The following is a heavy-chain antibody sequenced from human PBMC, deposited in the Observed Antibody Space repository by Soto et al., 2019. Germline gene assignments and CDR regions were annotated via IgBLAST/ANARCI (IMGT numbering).Heavy chain of an antibody. V-gene: IGHV1-69*13. J-gene: IGHJ5*02. CDR2: IIPIFGTA. D-gene: IGHD3-9*01. CDR3: ARDLLDGYNDMA. CDR1: GGTFSSYA. Sequence: ASVKVSCKASGGTFSSYAISWLRQAPGQGLEWMGGIIPIFGTANYAQKFQGRVTITADESTSTAYMELSSLRSEDTAVYYCARDLLDGYNDMAWGQGTLVTVSS.